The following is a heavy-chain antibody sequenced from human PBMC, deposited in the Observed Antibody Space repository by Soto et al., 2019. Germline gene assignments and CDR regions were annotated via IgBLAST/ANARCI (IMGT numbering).Heavy chain of an antibody. D-gene: IGHD5-12*01. CDR3: ARVLEFRDGYISHFDF. Sequence: QVQLVQSGAEVKKPGSSVKVSCKAAGGTFRNYPFSWVRQAPGQGLEWMGGIIPVVGIPNYAKKFQGRVTITADESTTTVYMELSSLRSEDTAVYYCARVLEFRDGYISHFDFWGQGTQVTVSS. J-gene: IGHJ4*02. CDR1: GGTFRNYP. V-gene: IGHV1-69*01. CDR2: IIPVVGIP.